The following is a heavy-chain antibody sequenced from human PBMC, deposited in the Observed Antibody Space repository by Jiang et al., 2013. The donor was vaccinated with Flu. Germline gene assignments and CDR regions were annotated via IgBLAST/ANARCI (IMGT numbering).Heavy chain of an antibody. D-gene: IGHD6-13*01. CDR1: GFSLSTSGVG. Sequence: KPTQTLTLTCTFSGFSLSTSGVGVGWIRQPPGKALEWLALIYWDDDKRYSPSLKSRLTITKDTSKNQVVLTMTNMDPVDTATYYCAHRDFMVAAAGGVYGYWGQGTLVTVSS. CDR3: AHRDFMVAAAGGVYGY. CDR2: IYWDDDK. V-gene: IGHV2-5*02. J-gene: IGHJ4*02.